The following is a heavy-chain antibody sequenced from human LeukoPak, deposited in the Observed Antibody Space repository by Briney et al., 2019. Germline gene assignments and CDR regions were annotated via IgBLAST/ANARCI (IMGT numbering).Heavy chain of an antibody. CDR1: GYSISSGYY. CDR2: IYHSGST. CDR3: ARHDTYSSSWNKGFDY. Sequence: PSETLSLTCAVSGYSISSGYYWGWIRQPPGKGLEWIGSIYHSGSTYYNPSLKSRVTISVDTSKNQFSLKLSSVTAADTAVYHCARHDTYSSSWNKGFDYWGQGTLVTVSS. D-gene: IGHD6-13*01. J-gene: IGHJ4*02. V-gene: IGHV4-38-2*01.